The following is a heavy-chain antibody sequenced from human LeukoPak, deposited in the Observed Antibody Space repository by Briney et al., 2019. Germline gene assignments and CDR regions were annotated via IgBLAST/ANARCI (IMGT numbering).Heavy chain of an antibody. V-gene: IGHV1-69*06. D-gene: IGHD3-22*01. CDR2: IIPIFGTA. CDR3: TRDRYDSTPDPSN. CDR1: GGTFSSYA. Sequence: ASVKVSCKASGGTFSSYAISWVRQAPGQGLEWMGRIIPIFGTANYAQKFQGRVTITADKSTSTAYMELSSLRSEDTAVYYCTRDRYDSTPDPSNWGQGTLVTVSS. J-gene: IGHJ4*02.